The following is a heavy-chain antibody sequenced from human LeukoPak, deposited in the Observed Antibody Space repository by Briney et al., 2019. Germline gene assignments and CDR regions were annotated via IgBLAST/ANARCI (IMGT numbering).Heavy chain of an antibody. Sequence: PSETLSLTCTVSGGPISSSGYYWSWIRQLPGEGLEWIGYIYSSGSTYFNPSLRSRVTMSVDTSKNQFSLKLSSVTAADTAVYYCARDRDSGSGSSPYWGPGTLVTVSS. CDR3: ARDRDSGSGSSPY. CDR2: IYSSGST. CDR1: GGPISSSGYY. D-gene: IGHD3-10*01. V-gene: IGHV4-31*03. J-gene: IGHJ4*02.